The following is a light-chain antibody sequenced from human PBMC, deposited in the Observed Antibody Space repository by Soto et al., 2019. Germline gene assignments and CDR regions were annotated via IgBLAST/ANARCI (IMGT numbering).Light chain of an antibody. V-gene: IGKV1-6*01. J-gene: IGKJ1*01. CDR2: AAS. CDR3: LQDYKYPWT. Sequence: AIQMTQSPSSLSASVGDRVTITCRASQAIRNDLAWYQQKAGKAPKLLISAASILQSGVPSRFSGRGSGTDFNLTISSLQSEDLATYYCLQDYKYPWTFGQGTKVEI. CDR1: QAIRND.